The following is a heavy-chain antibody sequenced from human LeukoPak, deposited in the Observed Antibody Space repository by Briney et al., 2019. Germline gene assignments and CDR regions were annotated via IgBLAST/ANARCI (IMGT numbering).Heavy chain of an antibody. CDR2: ISSSGSTI. Sequence: GGSLRLSCAASGFTFSSYWMSWIRQASGKGLEWVSYISSSGSTIFYADSVKGRFTISRDNAKNSLYLQMNSLRAEDMAVYYCARGPHLRLYGGNSNIDYWGQGTLVTVSS. CDR1: GFTFSSYW. V-gene: IGHV3-11*04. D-gene: IGHD4-23*01. CDR3: ARGPHLRLYGGNSNIDY. J-gene: IGHJ4*02.